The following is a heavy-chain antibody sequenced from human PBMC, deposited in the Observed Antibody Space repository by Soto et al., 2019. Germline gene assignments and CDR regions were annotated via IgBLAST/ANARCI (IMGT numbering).Heavy chain of an antibody. V-gene: IGHV3-21*01. D-gene: IGHD6-6*01. CDR1: GFTFSSYS. J-gene: IGHJ4*02. Sequence: GGSLRLSCAASGFTFSSYSMNWVRQAPGKGLEWVSSISSSSSYIYYADSVKGRFTISRDNAKNSLYLQMNSLRAEDTAVYYCARDPTEGSSELDYWGQGTLVTVSS. CDR2: ISSSSSYI. CDR3: ARDPTEGSSELDY.